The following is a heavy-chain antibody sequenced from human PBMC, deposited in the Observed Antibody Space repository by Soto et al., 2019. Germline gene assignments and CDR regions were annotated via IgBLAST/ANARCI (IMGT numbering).Heavy chain of an antibody. D-gene: IGHD4-17*01. Sequence: SETLSLTCTVSGGSISSYYWSWIRQPPGKGLEWIGYIYYSGSTNYNPSLKSRVTISVDTYKNQFSLKLSPVTAADTAVYYCARDNADYGGNLNAFDIWGQGTMVTV. CDR2: IYYSGST. CDR3: ARDNADYGGNLNAFDI. J-gene: IGHJ3*02. V-gene: IGHV4-59*01. CDR1: GGSISSYY.